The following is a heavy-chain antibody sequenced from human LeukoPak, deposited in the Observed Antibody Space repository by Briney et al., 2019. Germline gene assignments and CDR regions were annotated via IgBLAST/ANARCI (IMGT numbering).Heavy chain of an antibody. D-gene: IGHD3-22*01. CDR1: GGSISSGGYY. V-gene: IGHV4-31*03. CDR2: IYYSGST. Sequence: SETLSLTCTVSGGSISSGGYYWSWIRQHPGKGLEWIGYIYYSGSTYYNPSLKSRVTISVDTSKNQFSLKLSSVTAADTAVYYCARSNDSSGYSWGQGTLVTVSS. CDR3: ARSNDSSGYS. J-gene: IGHJ4*02.